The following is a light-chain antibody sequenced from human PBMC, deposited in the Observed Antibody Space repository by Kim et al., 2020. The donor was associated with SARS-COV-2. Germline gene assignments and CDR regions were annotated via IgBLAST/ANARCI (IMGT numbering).Light chain of an antibody. CDR3: QQYHNWPPGT. CDR2: DAS. Sequence: AQGDRATLSCSASQRVSSNLAWYQQKPGQAPRLLIYDASTRATGIPARFSGSGSGTEFTLTFSSLQSEDFAVYYCQQYHNWPPGTFGQGTKVDIK. CDR1: QRVSSN. V-gene: IGKV3-15*01. J-gene: IGKJ1*01.